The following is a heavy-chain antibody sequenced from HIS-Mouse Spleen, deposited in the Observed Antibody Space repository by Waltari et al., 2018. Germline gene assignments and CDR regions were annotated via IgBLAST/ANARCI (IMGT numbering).Heavy chain of an antibody. J-gene: IGHJ2*01. Sequence: EVQLVESGGGLVQPGGSLRLSCAASGFTFSSYWMSWVRQAPGKGLEWVANIKQDGSEKYYLDSVKGRFTISRDNAKNSLYLQMNSLRAEDTAVYYCARNLNWGDRYWYFDLWGRGTLVTVSS. CDR3: ARNLNWGDRYWYFDL. V-gene: IGHV3-7*01. CDR1: GFTFSSYW. D-gene: IGHD7-27*01. CDR2: IKQDGSEK.